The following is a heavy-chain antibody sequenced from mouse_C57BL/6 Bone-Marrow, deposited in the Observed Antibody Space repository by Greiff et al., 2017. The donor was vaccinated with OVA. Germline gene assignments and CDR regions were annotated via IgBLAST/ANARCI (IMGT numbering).Heavy chain of an antibody. V-gene: IGHV10-1*01. Sequence: DVKLVESGGGLVQPKGSLKLSCAASGFSFNPYAMNWVRQAPGKGLEWVARIRSKSTNYATYYADSVKDRFTITRDDSESLIYLQMNNVKTEDTAMYYCVRPKTAQATFWFAYWGQGTLVTVAA. D-gene: IGHD3-2*02. J-gene: IGHJ3*01. CDR1: GFSFNPYA. CDR3: VRPKTAQATFWFAY. CDR2: IRSKSTNYAT.